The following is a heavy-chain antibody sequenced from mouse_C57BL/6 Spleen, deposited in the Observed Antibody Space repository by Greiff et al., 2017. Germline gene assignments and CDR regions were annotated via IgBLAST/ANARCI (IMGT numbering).Heavy chain of an antibody. CDR2: IYPGDGDT. CDR3: ARFDYDAMDY. J-gene: IGHJ4*01. V-gene: IGHV1-80*01. CDR1: GYAFSSYW. Sequence: LMESGAELVKPGASVKISCKASGYAFSSYWMNWVKQRPGKGLEWIGQIYPGDGDTNYNGKFKGKATLTADKSSSTAYMQLSSLTSEDSAVYFCARFDYDAMDYWGQGTSVTVSS.